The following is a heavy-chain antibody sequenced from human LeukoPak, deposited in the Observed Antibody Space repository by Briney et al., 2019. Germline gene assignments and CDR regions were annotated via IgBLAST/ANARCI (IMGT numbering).Heavy chain of an antibody. D-gene: IGHD5-12*01. Sequence: GASVKVSCKASGYTFTSYGISWVRQAPGQGLEWMGWISAYNGNTNYAQKLQGRVTMTTHTSTSTAYMELSSLRSEDTAVYYCARDPRYSGYDTAGYWGQGTLVTVSS. V-gene: IGHV1-18*01. CDR3: ARDPRYSGYDTAGY. CDR1: GYTFTSYG. J-gene: IGHJ4*02. CDR2: ISAYNGNT.